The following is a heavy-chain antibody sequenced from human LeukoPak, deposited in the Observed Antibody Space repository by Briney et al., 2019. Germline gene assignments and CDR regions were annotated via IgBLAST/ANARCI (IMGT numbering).Heavy chain of an antibody. CDR3: ARSRSKVNYGSGSMAFDI. Sequence: ASVKVSCKASGYTFTSYYMHWVRQAPGQGLEWMGMINASGGSTSYAQKFQGRVTMTRDTSTSTVYMELSSLRSEDTAVYYCARSRSKVNYGSGSMAFDIWGLGTMVTVSS. D-gene: IGHD3-10*01. V-gene: IGHV1-46*01. CDR2: INASGGST. J-gene: IGHJ3*02. CDR1: GYTFTSYY.